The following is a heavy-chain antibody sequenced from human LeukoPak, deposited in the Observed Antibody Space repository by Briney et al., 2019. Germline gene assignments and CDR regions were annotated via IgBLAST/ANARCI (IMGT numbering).Heavy chain of an antibody. Sequence: GGSLRLSCEASGFTFSTFWVTWVRQAPGRGLEWVANIHPDGSEKYYVGSGKGRFTISRDNAKNSLYLQMNSLRAEDTAVYYCARGGTTKVTYWGQGTLVTVSS. J-gene: IGHJ4*02. CDR3: ARGGTTKVTY. CDR2: IHPDGSEK. V-gene: IGHV3-7*04. D-gene: IGHD2-21*02. CDR1: GFTFSTFW.